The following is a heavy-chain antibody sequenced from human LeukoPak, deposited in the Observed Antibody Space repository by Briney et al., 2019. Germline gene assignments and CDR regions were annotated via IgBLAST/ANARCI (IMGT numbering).Heavy chain of an antibody. CDR1: GFTFDDYA. J-gene: IGHJ4*02. D-gene: IGHD4-17*01. CDR2: ISGDGGST. Sequence: LSGGSLRLSCAASGFTFDDYAMHWVRQAPGKGPEWVSLISGDGGSTYYADSVKGRFTISRDNSKNSLYLQMNSLRTEDTALYYCAPDPTVTTSAYWGQGTLVTVSS. V-gene: IGHV3-43*02. CDR3: APDPTVTTSAY.